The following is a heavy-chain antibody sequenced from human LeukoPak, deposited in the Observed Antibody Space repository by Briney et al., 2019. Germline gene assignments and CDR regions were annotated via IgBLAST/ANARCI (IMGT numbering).Heavy chain of an antibody. J-gene: IGHJ3*02. D-gene: IGHD3-10*01. CDR1: GFTFSSYA. CDR2: ISGSGGSA. CDR3: AKDIVGSGTYRDALDI. Sequence: GGSLRLSCAASGFTFSSYAMSWVRQAPGKGLEWVSGISGSGGSAYYADSVKGRFTISRDNSKNTLYLQMNSLRAEDTAVYRCAKDIVGSGTYRDALDIWGQGTMVTVSS. V-gene: IGHV3-23*01.